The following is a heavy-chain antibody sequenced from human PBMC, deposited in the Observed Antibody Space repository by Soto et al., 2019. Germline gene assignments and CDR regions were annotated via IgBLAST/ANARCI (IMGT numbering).Heavy chain of an antibody. D-gene: IGHD2-2*01. Sequence: EVQLVESGGGLVQPGRSLRLSCAASGFTFDDYAMHWVRQAPGKGLEWVSGISRNSGSIGYADSVKGRFTISSDNAKNFLDLQMNSLRAEDTALYYCAKVYCSRTSCYYAFDIWGQGTMVIVSS. V-gene: IGHV3-9*01. J-gene: IGHJ3*02. CDR3: AKVYCSRTSCYYAFDI. CDR2: ISRNSGSI. CDR1: GFTFDDYA.